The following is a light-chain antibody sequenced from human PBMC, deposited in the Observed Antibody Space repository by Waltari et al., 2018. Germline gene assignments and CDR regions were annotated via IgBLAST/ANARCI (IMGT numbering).Light chain of an antibody. J-gene: IGKJ1*01. CDR3: QKYGTLPAT. CDR1: QSVSRT. V-gene: IGKV3-20*01. CDR2: DAS. Sequence: EIVLTQSPGTLSLSPGDRATLSCRASQSVSRTLAWYQQKPGQAPRLLIYDASSRATGIPDRFSCSGSGTDFSLTISRLEPEDFAVYYCQKYGTLPATFGQGTKVEIK.